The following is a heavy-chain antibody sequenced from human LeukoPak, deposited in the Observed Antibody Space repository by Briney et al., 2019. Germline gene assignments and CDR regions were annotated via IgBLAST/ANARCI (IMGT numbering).Heavy chain of an antibody. CDR1: GGSFSGYY. CDR3: ASARAKYYYYYYGMDV. V-gene: IGHV4-34*01. Sequence: SETLSLTCAVYGGSFSGYYWSWIRRPPGKGLEWIGEINHSGSTNYNPSLKSRVTISVDTSKNQFSLKLSSVTAADTAVYYCASARAKYYYYYYGMDVWGQGTTVTVSS. CDR2: INHSGST. J-gene: IGHJ6*02.